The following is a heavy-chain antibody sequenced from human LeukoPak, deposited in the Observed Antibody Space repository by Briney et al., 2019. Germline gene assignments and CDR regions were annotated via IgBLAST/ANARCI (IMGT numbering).Heavy chain of an antibody. V-gene: IGHV1-2*02. Sequence: ASVKVSCKASGYTFTGSYMHWVQQAPGQGLEWMGWINPNNGGTRYAQKFQGRVTMTRDTSITTVYMEVSRLSSDDTAVYYCARDFYSESSGRFDPWGQGTLVTVSS. D-gene: IGHD3-22*01. J-gene: IGHJ5*02. CDR2: INPNNGGT. CDR3: ARDFYSESSGRFDP. CDR1: GYTFTGSY.